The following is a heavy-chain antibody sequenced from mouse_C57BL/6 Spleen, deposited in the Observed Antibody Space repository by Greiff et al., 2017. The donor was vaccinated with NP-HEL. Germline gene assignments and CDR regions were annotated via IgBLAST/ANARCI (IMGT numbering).Heavy chain of an antibody. CDR3: ARNVYYGNEGFAY. CDR2: IFPGSGST. Sequence: VQLQESGPELVKPGASVKISCKASGYTFTDYYINWVKQRPGQGLEWIGWIFPGSGSTYYNEKFKGKATLTVDKSSSTAYMLLSSLTSEDSAVYFCARNVYYGNEGFAYWGQGTLVTVSA. J-gene: IGHJ3*01. D-gene: IGHD2-1*01. V-gene: IGHV1-75*01. CDR1: GYTFTDYY.